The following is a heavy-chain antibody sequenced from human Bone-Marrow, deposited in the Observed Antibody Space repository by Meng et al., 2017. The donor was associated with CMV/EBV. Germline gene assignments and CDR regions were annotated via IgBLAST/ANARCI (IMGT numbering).Heavy chain of an antibody. Sequence: SETLSLTCPVSGGSISSYYWSWIRQPPGKGLEWIGYIYYSGSTNYNPSLKSRVTISVDTSKNQFPLKLSSVTAADTAVYYCARVKSGYDFWSGPPYYYYYGMDVWGQGTTVTVSS. CDR3: ARVKSGYDFWSGPPYYYYYGMDV. CDR1: GGSISSYY. V-gene: IGHV4-59*01. D-gene: IGHD3-3*01. CDR2: IYYSGST. J-gene: IGHJ6*02.